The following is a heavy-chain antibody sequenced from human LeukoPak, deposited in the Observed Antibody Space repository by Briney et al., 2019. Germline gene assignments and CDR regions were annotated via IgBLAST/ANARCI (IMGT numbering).Heavy chain of an antibody. J-gene: IGHJ6*03. CDR3: AREHYFYYMDG. V-gene: IGHV3-21*01. CDR1: GFTFSSYS. Sequence: AGGSLRLSCAASGFTFSSYSMNWVRQAPGKGLEWVSSISSSSSYIYYADSVKGRFTISRDNAKNSLYLQMDSLRAEDTAVYYCAREHYFYYMDGWGKGTTVTVSS. CDR2: ISSSSSYI.